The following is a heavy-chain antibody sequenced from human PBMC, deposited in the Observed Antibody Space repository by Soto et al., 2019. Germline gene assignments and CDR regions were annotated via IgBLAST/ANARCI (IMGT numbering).Heavy chain of an antibody. CDR1: GFTFSSYG. CDR3: AKGDSSGWYYYYYYGMDV. CDR2: ISYDGSNK. Sequence: GGSLRLSCAASGFTFSSYGMHWVRQAPGKGLEWVAVISYDGSNKYYADSVKGRFTISRDNSKNTLYLQMNSLRAEDTAVYYCAKGDSSGWYYYYYYGMDVWGQGTTVTVSS. V-gene: IGHV3-30*18. D-gene: IGHD6-19*01. J-gene: IGHJ6*02.